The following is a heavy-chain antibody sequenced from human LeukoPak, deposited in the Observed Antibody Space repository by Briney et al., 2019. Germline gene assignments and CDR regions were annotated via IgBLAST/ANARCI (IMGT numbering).Heavy chain of an antibody. V-gene: IGHV3-53*01. J-gene: IGHJ4*02. CDR1: GFTVSSNY. Sequence: GGSLRLSCAASGFTVSSNYMSWVRQAPGKGLEWVSVIYSGGSTYYTDSVKGRFTISRDNSKNTLYLQMNSLRAEDTAVYYCARGVRWLPLWDWGQGTLVTVSS. D-gene: IGHD5-24*01. CDR3: ARGVRWLPLWD. CDR2: IYSGGST.